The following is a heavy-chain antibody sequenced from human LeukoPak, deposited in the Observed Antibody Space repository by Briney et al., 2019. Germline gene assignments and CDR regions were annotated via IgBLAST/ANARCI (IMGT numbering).Heavy chain of an antibody. CDR3: ARICEQLVSLPDY. Sequence: FGPTLVNPTQTLTLTCTFSGFSLSTSGMCVSWIRQPPGKALEWLARIDWDDDKYYSTSLKTRLTISKDTSKNQVVLTMTNMDPVDAATYYCARICEQLVSLPDYWGQGTLVTVSS. CDR2: IDWDDDK. V-gene: IGHV2-70*11. J-gene: IGHJ4*02. CDR1: GFSLSTSGMC. D-gene: IGHD6-6*01.